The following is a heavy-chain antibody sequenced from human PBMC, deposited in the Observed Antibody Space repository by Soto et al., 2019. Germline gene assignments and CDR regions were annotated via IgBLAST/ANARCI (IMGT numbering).Heavy chain of an antibody. CDR2: ISSSSSNI. CDR1: GFNFNTYT. Sequence: EVQLVESGGGLVKPGGSLRLSCVASGFNFNTYTIHWVRQTPGKGLEWVSSISSSSSNIFYADSVKGRFTISRDNAKKSLYRQMNSLRAADTAVYYCARGAWDSGDALDVWGQGTMVTVS. V-gene: IGHV3-21*02. D-gene: IGHD1-26*01. CDR3: ARGAWDSGDALDV. J-gene: IGHJ3*01.